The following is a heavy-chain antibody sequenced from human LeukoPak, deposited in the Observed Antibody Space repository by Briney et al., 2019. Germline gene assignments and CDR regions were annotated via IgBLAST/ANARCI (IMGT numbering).Heavy chain of an antibody. CDR2: ISAYNGNT. Sequence: ASVKVSCKASGYTFTIYGISWVRQAPGQGLEWMGWISAYNGNTNYAQKLQGRVTMTTDTSTRTAYMKLRSLRSDDTAVYYCARTENGYSSGWYGGGLVDYWGQGTLVTVSS. CDR3: ARTENGYSSGWYGGGLVDY. V-gene: IGHV1-18*01. D-gene: IGHD6-19*01. CDR1: GYTFTIYG. J-gene: IGHJ4*02.